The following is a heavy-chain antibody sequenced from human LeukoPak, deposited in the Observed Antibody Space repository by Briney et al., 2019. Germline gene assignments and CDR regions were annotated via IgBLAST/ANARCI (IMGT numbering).Heavy chain of an antibody. Sequence: PGGSLRLSCTASGFTFNTYCMNWVRQAPGKGLEWVSYISSDSKTIYYADSVKGRFTISRDNAKNSLYLQMDSLRAEDTAAYCCASPFDYWGQGTLVTVSS. CDR2: ISSDSKTI. CDR3: ASPFDY. V-gene: IGHV3-48*01. J-gene: IGHJ4*02. CDR1: GFTFNTYC.